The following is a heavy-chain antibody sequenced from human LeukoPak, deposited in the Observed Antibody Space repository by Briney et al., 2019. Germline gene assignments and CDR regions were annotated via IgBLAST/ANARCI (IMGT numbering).Heavy chain of an antibody. CDR2: IYYSGST. CDR1: GGSISSSSYY. V-gene: IGHV4-39*01. Sequence: SSETLSLTCTVSGGSISSSSYYWGWIRQPPGKGLEWIGSIYYSGSTYYNPSLKSRVTISVDTSKNQFSLKLSSVTAADTAVYYCGRHAPSSTSLGWFDPWGQGTLVTVSS. D-gene: IGHD2-2*01. J-gene: IGHJ5*02. CDR3: GRHAPSSTSLGWFDP.